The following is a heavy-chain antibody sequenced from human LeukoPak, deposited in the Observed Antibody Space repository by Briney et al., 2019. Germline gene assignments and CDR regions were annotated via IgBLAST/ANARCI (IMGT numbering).Heavy chain of an antibody. CDR2: IIPIFGTA. Sequence: ASVKVSCKASGGTFSSYAISWVRQAPGQGLEWMGGIIPIFGTANYAQKFQGRVTMTRDTSISTAYMELSRLRSDDAAVYYCARSGAVVVITSLLGYWGQGTLVTVSS. V-gene: IGHV1-69*05. CDR3: ARSGAVVVITSLLGY. CDR1: GGTFSSYA. J-gene: IGHJ4*02. D-gene: IGHD3-22*01.